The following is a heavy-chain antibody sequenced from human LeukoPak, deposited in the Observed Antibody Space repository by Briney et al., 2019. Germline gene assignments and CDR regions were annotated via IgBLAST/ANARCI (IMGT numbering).Heavy chain of an antibody. J-gene: IGHJ5*02. CDR1: GYTFGTYG. Sequence: ASVKVSCKASGYTFGTYGISWVQQAPGQGLEWMGWISTYNGDTNYAQNLQGRVTMTTDTSTSTAYMELRSLRSDDTAVYYCARETSSRDDPWGQGTLVIVSS. CDR2: ISTYNGDT. D-gene: IGHD2-2*01. CDR3: ARETSSRDDP. V-gene: IGHV1-18*01.